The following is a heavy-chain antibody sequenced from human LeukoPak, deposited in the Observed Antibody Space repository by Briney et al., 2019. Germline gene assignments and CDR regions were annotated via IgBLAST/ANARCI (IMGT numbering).Heavy chain of an antibody. V-gene: IGHV3-48*01. J-gene: IGHJ5*02. CDR1: GFTFSSYS. D-gene: IGHD3-10*01. CDR3: AREDYYGSGNWFDP. CDR2: ISTSSSTI. Sequence: PGGSLRLSCAASGFTFSSYSMNWVRQAPGKGLQWVSYISTSSSTIYYADYVKGRFTISRDNAKNSLYLQMNRLRAEDTAVYYCAREDYYGSGNWFDPWGRGTLVTVSS.